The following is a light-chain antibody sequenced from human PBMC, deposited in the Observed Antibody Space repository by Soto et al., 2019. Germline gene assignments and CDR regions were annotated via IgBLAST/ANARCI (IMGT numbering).Light chain of an antibody. CDR1: QSVSSNH. Sequence: EIVLTQSPGTLFLSPEEIATLSCRASQSVSSNHLAWYQQKRGQPPRLLIYGASSRATGTPGRFSGSGSGTDFTLTITRLEPEDFAVYYCQQYGSSPQTFGQGTKVDIK. CDR3: QQYGSSPQT. V-gene: IGKV3-20*01. CDR2: GAS. J-gene: IGKJ1*01.